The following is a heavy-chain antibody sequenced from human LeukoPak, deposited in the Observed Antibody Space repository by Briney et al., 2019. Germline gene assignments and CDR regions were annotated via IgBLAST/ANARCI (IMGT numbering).Heavy chain of an antibody. CDR3: AREEGDGYNLDDY. D-gene: IGHD5-24*01. Sequence: ASVKVSCKASGYTFTGYYMHWVRQAPGQGLEWMGWINPNSGGTNYARKFQGWVTMTRDTSISTAYMELSRLRSDDTAVYYCAREEGDGYNLDDYWGQGTLVTVSS. J-gene: IGHJ4*02. V-gene: IGHV1-2*04. CDR1: GYTFTGYY. CDR2: INPNSGGT.